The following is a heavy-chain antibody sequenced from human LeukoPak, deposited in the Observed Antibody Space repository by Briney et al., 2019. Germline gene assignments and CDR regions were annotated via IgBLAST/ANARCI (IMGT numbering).Heavy chain of an antibody. D-gene: IGHD1-26*01. Sequence: GGSLRLSCAASGFTVSSNYMSRVRQAPGKGLEWFSVIYSGGSTYYADSVKGRFTISRDNSKNTLYLQMNSLRAEDTAVYYCARARIVGATRAFDIWGQGTMVTVSS. J-gene: IGHJ3*02. CDR3: ARARIVGATRAFDI. CDR2: IYSGGST. V-gene: IGHV3-53*01. CDR1: GFTVSSNY.